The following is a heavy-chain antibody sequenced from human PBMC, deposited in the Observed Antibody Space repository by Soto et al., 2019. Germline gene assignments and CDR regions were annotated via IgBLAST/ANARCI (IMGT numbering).Heavy chain of an antibody. V-gene: IGHV3-43D*04. D-gene: IGHD4-4*01. J-gene: IGHJ6*02. CDR1: GFTFDDYA. Sequence: QPGGSLRLSCAASGFTFDDYAMHWVRQAPGKGLEWVSLISWDGGSTYYADSVKGRFTISRDNSKNSLYLQMNSLRAEDTALYYCAKDMRKDYTDYYYYGMDVWGQGTTVTVSS. CDR2: ISWDGGST. CDR3: AKDMRKDYTDYYYYGMDV.